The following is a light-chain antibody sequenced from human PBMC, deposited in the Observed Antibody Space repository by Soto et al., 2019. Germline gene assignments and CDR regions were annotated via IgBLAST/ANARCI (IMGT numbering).Light chain of an antibody. CDR3: CSYAGSSLPWV. V-gene: IGLV2-23*01. J-gene: IGLJ3*02. CDR2: EGS. Sequence: QSALTQPASVSGSPGQSITISCTGTSSDVGSYNLVSWYQQHPGKAPKLMIYEGSKRPSGVSNRFSGSKSGNTASLTISWLQAEDEADYYCCSYAGSSLPWVFGGGTKLTVL. CDR1: SSDVGSYNL.